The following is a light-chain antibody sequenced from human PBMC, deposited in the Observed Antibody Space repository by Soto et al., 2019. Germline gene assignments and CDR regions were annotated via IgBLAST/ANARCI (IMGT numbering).Light chain of an antibody. Sequence: EIVLTQSPATLSLSSGERATLSCRASQSVSSYLAWYQQKPGQAPRLLIYDASNRATGIPARFSGSGSGTDFTLTISSLEPEDFAVYYCQQRSNWPPYTVGQGTKLEIK. V-gene: IGKV3-11*01. CDR1: QSVSSY. CDR2: DAS. J-gene: IGKJ2*01. CDR3: QQRSNWPPYT.